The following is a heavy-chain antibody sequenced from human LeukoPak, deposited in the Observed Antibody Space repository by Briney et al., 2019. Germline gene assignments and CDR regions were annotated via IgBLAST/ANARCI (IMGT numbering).Heavy chain of an antibody. Sequence: PSETLSLTCTVSGGSLSSNYWIWIRQPPGKGLEWTGYIYYSGNTNYNPSLKSRVTMSVDTSKNQFSLQLSSVTAADTAVYYCATAPNTFYFDYWGQGTPVTVSS. V-gene: IGHV4-59*08. D-gene: IGHD1/OR15-1a*01. CDR1: GGSLSSNY. CDR3: ATAPNTFYFDY. CDR2: IYYSGNT. J-gene: IGHJ4*02.